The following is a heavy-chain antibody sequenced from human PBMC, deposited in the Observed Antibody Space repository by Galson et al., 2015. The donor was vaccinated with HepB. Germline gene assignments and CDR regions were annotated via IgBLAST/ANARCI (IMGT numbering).Heavy chain of an antibody. CDR2: TYYNENT. CDR1: GVSIGNNGYA. D-gene: IGHD7-27*01. Sequence: TLSLTCAFSGVSIGNNGYALTRLRQPPGKGLEWIGTTYYNENTFYNPSLESRLSISLDTSKSLFSLHLRSVIAADTAVYYCARKSLGNFDSWGRGTPVTVSS. J-gene: IGHJ4*02. CDR3: ARKSLGNFDS. V-gene: IGHV4-30-4*07.